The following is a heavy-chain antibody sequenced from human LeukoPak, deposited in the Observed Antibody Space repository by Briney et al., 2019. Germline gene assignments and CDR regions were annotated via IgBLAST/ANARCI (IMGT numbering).Heavy chain of an antibody. CDR2: INTNTGNP. Sequence: ASVTVSCKASGYTFSNYAMNWVRQAPGQGLEWMGWINTNTGNPTYAQGFRGRFVFSLDTSVNTAYLHISSLKTEDTAVYYSARRGVGYYYYGMDVWGQGTTVTVSS. CDR1: GYTFSNYA. D-gene: IGHD3-3*01. V-gene: IGHV7-4-1*02. J-gene: IGHJ6*02. CDR3: ARRGVGYYYYGMDV.